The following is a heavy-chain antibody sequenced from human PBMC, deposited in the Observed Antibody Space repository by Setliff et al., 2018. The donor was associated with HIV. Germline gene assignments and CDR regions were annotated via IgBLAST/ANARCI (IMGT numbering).Heavy chain of an antibody. Sequence: LRLSCAASGFVFSDFWMSWARQAPGKGLEWVANINDDGNKKWYVGSARGRFTISRDNAKNSLFLQMNSLRADDTAVYYCAALSVRTNPVYGVISTRFDPWGQGSLVTVSS. CDR2: INDDGNKK. CDR3: AALSVRTNPVYGVISTRFDP. D-gene: IGHD2-8*01. V-gene: IGHV3-7*03. J-gene: IGHJ5*02. CDR1: GFVFSDFW.